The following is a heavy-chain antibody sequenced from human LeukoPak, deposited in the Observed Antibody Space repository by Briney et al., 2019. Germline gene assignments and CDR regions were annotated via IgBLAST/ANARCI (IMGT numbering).Heavy chain of an antibody. Sequence: GASVKVSCKASGYSFTNYYIHWVRQAPGQGLEWMGMINPSDSSATYPQKFQGSVTMTRDTSTSTVYMELSSLRSEDTAVYYCGRAFIVVKAAAINGPINWFDPWGQGTLVTVSS. CDR2: INPSDSSA. V-gene: IGHV1-46*01. D-gene: IGHD2-2*02. CDR1: GYSFTNYY. J-gene: IGHJ5*02. CDR3: GRAFIVVKAAAINGPINWFDP.